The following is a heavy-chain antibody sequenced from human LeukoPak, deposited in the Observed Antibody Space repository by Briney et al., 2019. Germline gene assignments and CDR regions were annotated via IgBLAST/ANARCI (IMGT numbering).Heavy chain of an antibody. D-gene: IGHD2-2*02. CDR3: ARGVRENRSWYTVHFDY. Sequence: ASVKVSFKASGYIFTSYGISWVRQAPGQGLEWMGWISIYDGKTLYAQKFQGRVTMTTDTSTSTAYMELRSLRSDDTAVYYCARGVRENRSWYTVHFDYWGQGTLVTVSS. V-gene: IGHV1-18*01. CDR2: ISIYDGKT. J-gene: IGHJ4*02. CDR1: GYIFTSYG.